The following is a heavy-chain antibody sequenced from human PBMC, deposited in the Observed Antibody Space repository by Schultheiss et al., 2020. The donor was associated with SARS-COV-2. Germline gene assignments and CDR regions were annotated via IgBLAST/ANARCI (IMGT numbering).Heavy chain of an antibody. CDR3: ARDSLLYCGGDCYSLPDY. CDR1: GFTFSRYA. Sequence: GGSLRLSCAASGFTFSRYAMHWVRQAPGKGLEWVAVISYDGSNKYYADSVKGRFTISRDNSKNTLYLQMNSLRAEDTAVYYCARDSLLYCGGDCYSLPDYWGQGTLVTVSS. J-gene: IGHJ4*02. V-gene: IGHV3-30*01. D-gene: IGHD2-21*02. CDR2: ISYDGSNK.